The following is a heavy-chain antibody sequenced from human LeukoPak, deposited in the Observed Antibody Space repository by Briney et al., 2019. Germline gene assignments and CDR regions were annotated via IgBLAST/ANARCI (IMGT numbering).Heavy chain of an antibody. CDR3: ARALSDSSGYPYYFDC. CDR1: GFTFSSYS. CDR2: ISSSSSTI. V-gene: IGHV3-48*01. J-gene: IGHJ4*02. D-gene: IGHD3-22*01. Sequence: GGSLRLSCAASGFTFSSYSMNWVRQAPGKGLEWVSYISSSSSTIYYADSVKGRFTISRDNAKNSLYLQMNSLRAEDTAVYYCARALSDSSGYPYYFDCWGQGTLVTVSS.